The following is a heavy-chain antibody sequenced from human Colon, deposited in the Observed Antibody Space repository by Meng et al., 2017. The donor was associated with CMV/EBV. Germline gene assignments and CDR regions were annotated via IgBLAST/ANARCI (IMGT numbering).Heavy chain of an antibody. CDR2: INPNTGGT. V-gene: IGHV1-2*02. CDR1: GYPLTVYF. CDR3: TRGYGDFALDP. D-gene: IGHD4-17*01. Sequence: ASVKVSCKASGYPLTVYFIEWVRQAPGQGFEWMGWINPNTGGTYYAQRFQGRVTMTRDTSITTAYMELSSLTSDDTAVYYCTRGYGDFALDPWGQGTLVTVSS. J-gene: IGHJ5*02.